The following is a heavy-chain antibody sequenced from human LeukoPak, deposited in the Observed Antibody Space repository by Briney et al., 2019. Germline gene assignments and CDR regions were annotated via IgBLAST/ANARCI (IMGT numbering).Heavy chain of an antibody. Sequence: SETLSLTCAVYGGSFSGYYWSWIRQPPGKGLEWIGEINHSGSTNYNPSLKSQVTISVDTSKNQFSLKLSSVTAADTAVYYCARATYSSGWYAWGQGTLVTVSS. V-gene: IGHV4-34*01. CDR3: ARATYSSGWYA. D-gene: IGHD6-19*01. CDR2: INHSGST. CDR1: GGSFSGYY. J-gene: IGHJ5*02.